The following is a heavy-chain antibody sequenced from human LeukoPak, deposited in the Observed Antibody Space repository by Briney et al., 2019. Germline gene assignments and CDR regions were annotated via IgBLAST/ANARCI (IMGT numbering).Heavy chain of an antibody. V-gene: IGHV3-23*01. J-gene: IGHJ3*02. Sequence: GGSLRLSRAASVFTFSSYAMSWVRQAPGKGLECVSAISGSGGSTYYADSVKGRFTISRDNAQNSLYLQMNSLRAEDTALYYCAKVHRRHYDSSGYFANGVDAFDIWGQGTMVTVSS. CDR1: VFTFSSYA. D-gene: IGHD3-22*01. CDR2: ISGSGGST. CDR3: AKVHRRHYDSSGYFANGVDAFDI.